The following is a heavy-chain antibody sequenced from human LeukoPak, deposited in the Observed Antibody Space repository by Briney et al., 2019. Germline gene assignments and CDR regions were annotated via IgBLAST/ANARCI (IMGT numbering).Heavy chain of an antibody. Sequence: SETLSLTCTVSGGSISSYYWSWIRQPPGKGLEWIGYIYYSGSTNYNPSLKSRVTISLDTSKNQFSLKLSSVTAADTAVYYCARQGHGRVLLWFGEHYRRNWFDPWGQGTLVTVSS. D-gene: IGHD3-10*01. CDR1: GGSISSYY. J-gene: IGHJ5*02. CDR3: ARQGHGRVLLWFGEHYRRNWFDP. CDR2: IYYSGST. V-gene: IGHV4-59*01.